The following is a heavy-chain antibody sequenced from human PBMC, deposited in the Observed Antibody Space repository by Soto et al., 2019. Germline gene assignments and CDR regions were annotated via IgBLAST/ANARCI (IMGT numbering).Heavy chain of an antibody. V-gene: IGHV1-69*06. CDR1: GGTFSSYA. CDR3: ANYNSGGYYYYGMDV. J-gene: IGHJ6*02. Sequence: ASVKVSCKASGGTFSSYAISWVRQAPGQGLEWMGGIIPIFGTANYAQKFQGRVTITADKSTSTAYMELSSLRSEDTAVYYCANYNSGGYYYYGMDVWGQGTTVTVSS. CDR2: IIPIFGTA. D-gene: IGHD1-26*01.